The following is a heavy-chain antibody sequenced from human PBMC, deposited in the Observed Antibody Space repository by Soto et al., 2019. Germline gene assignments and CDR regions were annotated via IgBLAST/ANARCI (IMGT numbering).Heavy chain of an antibody. V-gene: IGHV1-8*01. CDR3: ARGFRGGVIVKDDRWFDP. D-gene: IGHD3-16*02. Sequence: QVPLVQSGAEVKKPGASVKVSCKASGYTFTSYDINWVRQATGQGLEWMGWMNPNSGNTGYAQKFQGRVTMTRNTSISTAYMALSSLRSEDTAVYYCARGFRGGVIVKDDRWFDPWGQGTLVTVSS. J-gene: IGHJ5*02. CDR1: GYTFTSYD. CDR2: MNPNSGNT.